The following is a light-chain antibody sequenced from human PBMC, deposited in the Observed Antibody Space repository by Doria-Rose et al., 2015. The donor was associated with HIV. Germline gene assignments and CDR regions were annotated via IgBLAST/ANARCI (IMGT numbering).Light chain of an antibody. CDR1: QSLLHTIGYNY. V-gene: IGKV2-28*01. CDR2: LGS. CDR3: MQALQTPYT. J-gene: IGKJ2*01. Sequence: ASISCRSSQSLLHTIGYNYLDWYLQKPGQSPQLLIYLGSNRASGVPDRFSGSGSGTDFTLKISRVEAEDVGVYYCMQALQTPYTFGQGTKPEIK.